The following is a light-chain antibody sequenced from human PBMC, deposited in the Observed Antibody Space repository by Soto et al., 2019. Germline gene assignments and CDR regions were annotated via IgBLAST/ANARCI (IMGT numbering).Light chain of an antibody. V-gene: IGLV2-14*01. CDR3: SSYTSSNTLL. CDR2: EVT. Sequence: QSVLTQPASVSGSPGQSITISCTGTSSDVGGYNYVSWYQQHPGKAPKLMIFEVTNRPSGVSTRFSGSKSGNTASLTISGLQAEDEADYYCSSYTSSNTLLFGGGTKLTVL. CDR1: SSDVGGYNY. J-gene: IGLJ2*01.